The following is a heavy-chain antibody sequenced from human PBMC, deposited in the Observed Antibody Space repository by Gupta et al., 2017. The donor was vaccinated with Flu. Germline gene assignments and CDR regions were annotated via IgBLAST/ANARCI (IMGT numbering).Heavy chain of an antibody. CDR2: IYPVDSYT. Sequence: EVQLVRSGAEVKKPGESLKISCEGSGYNFANYWIGWVRQMPGKGLEWIGIIYPVDSYTEYSPSFQGQVTISVDKSINTAYLQWRSLKASDTAIYYCTRQKGADYWGQGTLITVSS. J-gene: IGHJ4*02. CDR3: TRQKGADY. CDR1: GYNFANYW. V-gene: IGHV5-51*01.